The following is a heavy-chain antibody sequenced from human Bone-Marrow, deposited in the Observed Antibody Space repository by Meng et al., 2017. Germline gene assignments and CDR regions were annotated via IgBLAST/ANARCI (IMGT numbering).Heavy chain of an antibody. J-gene: IGHJ4*02. CDR3: ARYGSGSYLD. Sequence: QVQLVQSGAEVKKPGASVRVSCKASGYTFTNYAIHWVRQAPGQGLEWMGWINPDNDNARYSQRFQGRLTISRDTSASTAYMELNTLTSEDTAVYYCARYGSGSYLDWGQGALVTVSS. CDR2: INPDNDNA. D-gene: IGHD3-10*01. CDR1: GYTFTNYA. V-gene: IGHV1-3*01.